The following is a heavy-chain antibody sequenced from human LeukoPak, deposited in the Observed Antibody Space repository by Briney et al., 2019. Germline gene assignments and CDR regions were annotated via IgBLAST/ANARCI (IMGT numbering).Heavy chain of an antibody. CDR1: GYTFTGYY. J-gene: IGHJ6*02. CDR2: INPNSGGT. CDR3: AREKGNYGDYYYGMDV. Sequence: ASVKVSCKASGYTFTGYYMHWVRQAPGQGLEWMGWINPNSGGTNYAQKFQGRVTMTRDTSTSTAYMELSRLRSDDTAVYYCAREKGNYGDYYYGMDVWGQGTTVTVSS. D-gene: IGHD4-17*01. V-gene: IGHV1-2*02.